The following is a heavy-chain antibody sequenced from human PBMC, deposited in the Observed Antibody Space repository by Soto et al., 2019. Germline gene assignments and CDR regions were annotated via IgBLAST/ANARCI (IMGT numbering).Heavy chain of an antibody. J-gene: IGHJ4*02. V-gene: IGHV4-34*01. CDR2: INHSGST. D-gene: IGHD2-21*02. Sequence: QVQLQQWGAGLLKPSETLSLTCAVYGGSFSGYYWSWIRQPPGKGLEWIGEINHSGSTNYNPSLKSRVTISVDTSKNQFSLKLSSVTPADTAVYYCAREYGGNSGTFDYWGQGTLVTVSS. CDR1: GGSFSGYY. CDR3: AREYGGNSGTFDY.